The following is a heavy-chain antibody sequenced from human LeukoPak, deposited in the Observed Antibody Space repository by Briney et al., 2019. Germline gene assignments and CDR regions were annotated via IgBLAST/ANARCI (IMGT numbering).Heavy chain of an antibody. D-gene: IGHD3-10*01. CDR3: ARRKTYYYGSGSATIDY. Sequence: SETLSLTCTVSGGSISSSSYYWGWIRQPPGKGLQWIGSIYYSGSTYYNPSLKSRVTISVDTSKNQFSLKLSSVTAADTAVYYCARRKTYYYGSGSATIDYWGQGTLVTVSS. CDR2: IYYSGST. CDR1: GGSISSSSYY. V-gene: IGHV4-39*07. J-gene: IGHJ4*02.